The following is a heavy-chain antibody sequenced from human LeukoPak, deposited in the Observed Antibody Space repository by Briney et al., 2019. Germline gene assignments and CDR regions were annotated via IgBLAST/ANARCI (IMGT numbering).Heavy chain of an antibody. CDR1: GGSFSGYY. CDR3: ARRPVGATRTWFDP. Sequence: SETLSLTCAVYGGSFSGYYWSWIRQPPGKGLEWIGEINHSGSTNYNPSLKSRVTISVDTSKNQFSLKLSSVTAADTAVYYCARRPVGATRTWFDPWGQGTVVTVSS. J-gene: IGHJ5*02. D-gene: IGHD1-26*01. CDR2: INHSGST. V-gene: IGHV4-34*01.